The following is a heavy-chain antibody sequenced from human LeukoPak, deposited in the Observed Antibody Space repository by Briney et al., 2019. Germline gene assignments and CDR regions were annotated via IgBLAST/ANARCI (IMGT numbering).Heavy chain of an antibody. V-gene: IGHV1-8*01. Sequence: ASVKVSCKASGYTFTSYDINWVRQATGQGLEWMGWMNPNSGNTGYAQKFQGRVIMTRNTSISTAYMELSSLRSEDTAVYYCARVFCSSTSCYVWFDPWGQGTLVTVSS. CDR1: GYTFTSYD. CDR3: ARVFCSSTSCYVWFDP. J-gene: IGHJ5*02. CDR2: MNPNSGNT. D-gene: IGHD2-2*01.